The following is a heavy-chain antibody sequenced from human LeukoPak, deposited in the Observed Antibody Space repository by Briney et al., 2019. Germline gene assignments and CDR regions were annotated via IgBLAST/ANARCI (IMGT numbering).Heavy chain of an antibody. V-gene: IGHV1-8*01. CDR2: MNPSSGNT. CDR3: ARGPSGSYYGYYYYMDV. CDR1: GYTFTSYD. Sequence: ASVKVSCKASGYTFTSYDINWVRQATGQGLEWMGWMNPSSGNTGYAQKFQGRVTMTRNTSISTAYMELSSLRSEDTAVYYCARGPSGSYYGYYYYMDVWGKGTTVTVSS. D-gene: IGHD1-26*01. J-gene: IGHJ6*03.